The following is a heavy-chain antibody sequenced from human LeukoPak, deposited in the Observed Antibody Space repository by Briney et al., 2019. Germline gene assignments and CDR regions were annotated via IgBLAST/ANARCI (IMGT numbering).Heavy chain of an antibody. CDR1: GGSISSGGYY. CDR3: ARHGSSSWYGWFDP. Sequence: SQTLSLTCTVSGGSISSGGYYWSWIRQHPEKGLEWIGCIHYSGNTYYNPSLKSRLTISIDTSKNQFSLNLSSVTAADTAVYYCARHGSSSWYGWFDPWGQGTLVTVSS. CDR2: IHYSGNT. J-gene: IGHJ5*02. D-gene: IGHD6-13*01. V-gene: IGHV4-31*03.